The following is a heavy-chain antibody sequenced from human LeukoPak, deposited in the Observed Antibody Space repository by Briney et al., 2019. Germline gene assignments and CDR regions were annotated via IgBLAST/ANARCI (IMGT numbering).Heavy chain of an antibody. CDR3: ARDLIETLITMIVVVPKPIGAFDI. CDR2: IYHSGST. J-gene: IGHJ3*02. V-gene: IGHV4-38-2*02. CDR1: GYSISSGYY. Sequence: SETLSLTCTVSGYSISSGYYWGWIRPPPGKGLEWIGSIYHSGSTYYNPSLKSRVTISVDTSKNQFSLKLSSVTAADTAVYYCARDLIETLITMIVVVPKPIGAFDIWGQGTMVTVSS. D-gene: IGHD3-22*01.